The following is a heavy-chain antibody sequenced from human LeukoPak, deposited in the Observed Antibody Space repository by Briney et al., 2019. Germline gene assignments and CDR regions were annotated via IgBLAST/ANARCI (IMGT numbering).Heavy chain of an antibody. D-gene: IGHD3-3*01. J-gene: IGHJ3*02. CDR1: GGSFGGYY. CDR2: INHSGST. CDR3: ARARALRFLEWLPTREYAFDI. V-gene: IGHV4-34*01. Sequence: SETLSLTCAVYGGSFGGYYWSWIRQPPGMGLEWIGEINHSGSTNYNPSLKSRVTISVDTSKNQFSLKLSSVTAADTAVYYCARARALRFLEWLPTREYAFDIWGQGTMVTVSS.